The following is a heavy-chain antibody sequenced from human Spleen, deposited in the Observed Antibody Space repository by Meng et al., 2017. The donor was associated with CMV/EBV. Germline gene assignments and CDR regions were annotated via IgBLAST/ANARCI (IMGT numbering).Heavy chain of an antibody. CDR2: ISGSGGAT. CDR1: GFTFSNYA. CDR3: AKSPRYCYGGDCYGTDLLLDY. V-gene: IGHV3-23*01. Sequence: GESLKISCAASGFTFSNYAMTWVRQAPGKGLEWVSTISGSGGATYYADSVKGRFTISRDNSKNTLYLEMNSLKVEDTGVYYCAKSPRYCYGGDCYGTDLLLDYWGQGTLVTVSS. J-gene: IGHJ4*02. D-gene: IGHD2-15*01.